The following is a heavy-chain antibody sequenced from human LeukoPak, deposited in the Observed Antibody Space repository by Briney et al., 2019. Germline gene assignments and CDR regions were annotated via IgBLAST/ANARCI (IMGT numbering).Heavy chain of an antibody. CDR2: INQDGSDK. CDR1: GFTFSTYW. Sequence: GGSLRLSCVGSGFTFSTYWMTWVRQAPGKGLEWVANINQDGSDKYYVDSVKGRFTISRDNARNSLYLQMDSLRAEDTAVYYCARTRGSPTPTPYYFDYWGQGTLVTASS. J-gene: IGHJ4*02. D-gene: IGHD3-16*01. V-gene: IGHV3-7*05. CDR3: ARTRGSPTPTPYYFDY.